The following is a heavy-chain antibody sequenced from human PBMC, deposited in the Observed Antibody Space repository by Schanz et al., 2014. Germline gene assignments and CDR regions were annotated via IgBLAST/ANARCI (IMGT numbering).Heavy chain of an antibody. CDR2: IIPILGIT. Sequence: QVQLVQSGAEVKKPGASATVSCKASGYTFNNHGISWVRQAPGQGLEWMGRIIPILGITNVAQTFQDRVTITADKSASTAYMELSSLRSEDTAVYYCARDGEAAAGCDYWGQGTLVTVSS. V-gene: IGHV1-69*09. CDR1: GYTFNNHG. CDR3: ARDGEAAAGCDY. D-gene: IGHD6-13*01. J-gene: IGHJ4*02.